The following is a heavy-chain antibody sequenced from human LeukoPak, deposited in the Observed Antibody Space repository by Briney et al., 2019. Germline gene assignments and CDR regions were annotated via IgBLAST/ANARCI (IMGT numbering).Heavy chain of an antibody. Sequence: ASVKVSCKASGYTFTSYGISWVRQAPGQGLEWMGWISAYNGNTNYAQKLRGRVTMTTDTSTSTAYMELRSPRSDDAAVYYCARVLPRYYYMDVWGKGTTVTVSS. V-gene: IGHV1-18*01. CDR2: ISAYNGNT. D-gene: IGHD2-15*01. CDR1: GYTFTSYG. CDR3: ARVLPRYYYMDV. J-gene: IGHJ6*03.